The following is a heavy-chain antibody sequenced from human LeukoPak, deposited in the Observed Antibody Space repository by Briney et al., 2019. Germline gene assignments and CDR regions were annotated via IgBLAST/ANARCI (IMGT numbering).Heavy chain of an antibody. D-gene: IGHD4-17*01. CDR3: ARGATTTVTTSGFAFDI. CDR1: GGSISSYY. J-gene: IGHJ3*02. V-gene: IGHV4-59*01. CDR2: IYYSGST. Sequence: SETLSLTCTVSGGSISSYYWSWIRQPPGKGLEWIGYIYYSGSTNYNPSLKSRVTISVDTSKSQFSLKLSSVTAADTAVYYCARGATTTVTTSGFAFDIWGQGTMVTVSS.